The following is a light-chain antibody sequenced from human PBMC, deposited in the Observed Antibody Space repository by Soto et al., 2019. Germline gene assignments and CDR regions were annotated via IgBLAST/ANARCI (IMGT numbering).Light chain of an antibody. V-gene: IGKV1-5*01. Sequence: DIQMTQSPSTLSASVGDRVTITCRASQSISYRLDWYQQKPGKAPKLLIYDASSLESGVQSKFSGSGSGTEFTLTITSLQPHDFATYYCQQYNSYSWTFGQGTKVEIK. CDR3: QQYNSYSWT. CDR1: QSISYR. J-gene: IGKJ1*01. CDR2: DAS.